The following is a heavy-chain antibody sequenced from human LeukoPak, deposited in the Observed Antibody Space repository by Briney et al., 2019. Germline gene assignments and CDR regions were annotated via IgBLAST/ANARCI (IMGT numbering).Heavy chain of an antibody. CDR1: GGSFSGYY. Sequence: SETLSLTCAVYGGSFSGYYWSWIRQPPGKGLEWIREINHSGGTNYNPSLKSRVTISVDTSKNQFSLKLSSVTAADTAVYYCARASGYSYGYGSFDYWGQGTLVTVSS. V-gene: IGHV4-34*01. J-gene: IGHJ4*02. D-gene: IGHD5-18*01. CDR2: INHSGGT. CDR3: ARASGYSYGYGSFDY.